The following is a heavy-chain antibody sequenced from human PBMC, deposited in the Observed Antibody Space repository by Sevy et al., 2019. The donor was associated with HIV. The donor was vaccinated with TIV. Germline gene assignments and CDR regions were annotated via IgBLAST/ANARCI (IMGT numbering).Heavy chain of an antibody. V-gene: IGHV4-59*01. J-gene: IGHJ5*02. CDR2: IYYTGST. D-gene: IGHD5-12*01. CDR1: GGSISAYY. Sequence: SETLSLTCTVFGGSISAYYWSWLRQPPGKGLEYIGDIYYTGSTNYNPSLKSRVTISVDTSKNQFSLRLTSVTAADTAIYYCARAPPVRSGDDSLNWFDPWGQRTLVTVSS. CDR3: ARAPPVRSGDDSLNWFDP.